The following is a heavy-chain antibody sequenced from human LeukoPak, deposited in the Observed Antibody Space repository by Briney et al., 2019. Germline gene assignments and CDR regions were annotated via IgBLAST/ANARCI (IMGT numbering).Heavy chain of an antibody. CDR3: AREGVVVAATPAFFDY. Sequence: SETLSLTCTVSGGSISSYYWSWIRQPPGKGLEWIGYIYYSGSTNYNPSLKSRVTISVDTSKNQFSLKLSSVTAADTAVYYCAREGVVVAATPAFFDYWGQGTLVTVSS. CDR1: GGSISSYY. J-gene: IGHJ4*02. CDR2: IYYSGST. V-gene: IGHV4-59*12. D-gene: IGHD2-15*01.